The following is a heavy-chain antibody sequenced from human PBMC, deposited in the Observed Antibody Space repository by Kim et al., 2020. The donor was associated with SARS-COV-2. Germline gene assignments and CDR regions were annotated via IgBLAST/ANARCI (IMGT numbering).Heavy chain of an antibody. CDR3: ARDLKAKGVYGSYYYYGMDV. Sequence: RVTISVDTSKNQFSLKLSSVTAADTAVYYCARDLKAKGVYGSYYYYGMDVWGQGTTVTVSS. V-gene: IGHV4-59*01. J-gene: IGHJ6*02. D-gene: IGHD3-10*01.